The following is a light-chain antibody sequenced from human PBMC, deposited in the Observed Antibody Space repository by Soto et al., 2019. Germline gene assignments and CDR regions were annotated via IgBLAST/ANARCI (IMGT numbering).Light chain of an antibody. Sequence: QSALTQPASVSGSPGQSINISCTGTSSDVVTYNLVSWYQQHPGKAPTVLIYEGTKRPSGVSNRFSGSKSGNTASLTISGLQAEDEADYYCCSYAGSSTVVFGGGTQLTVL. CDR3: CSYAGSSTVV. V-gene: IGLV2-23*01. CDR1: SSDVVTYNL. CDR2: EGT. J-gene: IGLJ2*01.